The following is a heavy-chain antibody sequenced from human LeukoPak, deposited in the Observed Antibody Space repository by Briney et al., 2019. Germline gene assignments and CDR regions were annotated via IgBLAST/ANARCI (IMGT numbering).Heavy chain of an antibody. CDR3: AKGSYDFWSGSNWFDP. D-gene: IGHD3-3*01. V-gene: IGHV3-23*01. J-gene: IGHJ5*02. CDR1: GFTFSSHA. CDR2: ISGSGGST. Sequence: PGGSLRLSCAASGFTFSSHAMSWVRQAPGKGLEWVSAISGSGGSTYYADSVKGRFTISRDNSKNTLYLQMNSLRAEDTAVYYCAKGSYDFWSGSNWFDPWGQGTLVTVSS.